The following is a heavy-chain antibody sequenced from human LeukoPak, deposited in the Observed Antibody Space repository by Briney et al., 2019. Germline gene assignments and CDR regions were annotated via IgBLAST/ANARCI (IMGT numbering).Heavy chain of an antibody. CDR3: ARVSRDLEY. J-gene: IGHJ4*02. CDR1: GFTFSTYW. Sequence: PGGSLRLSCAASGFTFSTYWMHWVRQAPGKGLVWVSRINTDGSDTIYADSVKGRFTISRDNAKNTLYLQMNSLRAEDTAVYYCARVSRDLEYWGQGTLVTVSS. D-gene: IGHD2/OR15-2a*01. CDR2: INTDGSDT. V-gene: IGHV3-74*01.